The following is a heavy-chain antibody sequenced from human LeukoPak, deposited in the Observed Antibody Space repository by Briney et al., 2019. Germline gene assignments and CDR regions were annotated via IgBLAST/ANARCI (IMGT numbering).Heavy chain of an antibody. J-gene: IGHJ4*02. V-gene: IGHV1-18*01. CDR3: ARVHLRHLDY. D-gene: IGHD3-10*01. Sequence: GASVKVSCKASGYTFTSYDINWVRQAPGQGLEWMGWISAYNGNTNYAQRLQGRVTMTTDTSTSTAYMELRSLRSDDTAVYYCARVHLRHLDYWGQGTLVTVPS. CDR2: ISAYNGNT. CDR1: GYTFTSYD.